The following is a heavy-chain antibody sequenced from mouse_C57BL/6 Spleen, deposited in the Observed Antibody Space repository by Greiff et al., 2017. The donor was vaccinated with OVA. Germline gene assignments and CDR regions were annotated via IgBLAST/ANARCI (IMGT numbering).Heavy chain of an antibody. CDR1: GFTFSSYA. J-gene: IGHJ2*01. D-gene: IGHD2-12*01. V-gene: IGHV5-4*01. Sequence: EVHLVESGGGLVKPGGSLKLSCAASGFTFSSYAMSWVRQTPEKRLEWVATISDGGSYTYYPDNVKGRFTISRDNAKNNLYLQMSHLKSEDTAMYYCARDALRRDYFDYWGQGTTLTVSS. CDR2: ISDGGSYT. CDR3: ARDALRRDYFDY.